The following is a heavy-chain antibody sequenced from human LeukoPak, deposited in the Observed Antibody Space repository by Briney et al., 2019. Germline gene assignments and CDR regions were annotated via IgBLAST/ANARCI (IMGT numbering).Heavy chain of an antibody. CDR3: ATGHLYGMDV. CDR2: FRPEDGET. Sequence: ASVKVSCKVSGYTLAELSMHWVRQAPGKGLEWMGGFRPEDGETIYAQKFQGRVTMTEDTSTDTAYMELSSLRSEDAAVYYCATGHLYGMDVWGQGTTVTVSS. CDR1: GYTLAELS. J-gene: IGHJ6*02. V-gene: IGHV1-24*01.